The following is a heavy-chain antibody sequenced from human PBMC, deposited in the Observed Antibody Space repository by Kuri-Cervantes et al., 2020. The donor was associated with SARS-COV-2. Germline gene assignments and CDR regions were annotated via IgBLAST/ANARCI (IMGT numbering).Heavy chain of an antibody. D-gene: IGHD1-26*01. V-gene: IGHV4-59*08. CDR2: IYYSGST. CDR3: ARQAGGSDTGSLTG. J-gene: IGHJ4*02. CDR1: GGSISNYY. Sequence: GSLRLSCTVSGGSISNYYCNWIRQPPGKGLEWIGYIYYSGSTNYNPSLKSRVTISVDTSKNQFSLKLSSVTAADTAAYYCARQAGGSDTGSLTGWGQGTLVTVSS.